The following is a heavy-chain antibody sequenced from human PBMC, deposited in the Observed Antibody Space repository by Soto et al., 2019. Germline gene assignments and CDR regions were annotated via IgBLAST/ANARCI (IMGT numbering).Heavy chain of an antibody. CDR1: GFTFDDYG. CDR3: ARVPELALRMYSSGWYDY. Sequence: PGGSLRLSCAASGFTFDDYGMSWVRQAPGKGLEWVSGINWNGGSTGYADSVKGRFTISRDNAKNSLYLQMNSLRAEDTALYYCARVPELALRMYSSGWYDYWGQGTLVTVSS. CDR2: INWNGGST. D-gene: IGHD6-19*01. J-gene: IGHJ4*02. V-gene: IGHV3-20*04.